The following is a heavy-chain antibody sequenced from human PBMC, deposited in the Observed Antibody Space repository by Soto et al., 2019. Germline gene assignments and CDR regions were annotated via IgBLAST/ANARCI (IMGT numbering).Heavy chain of an antibody. CDR2: IRQDGSVK. J-gene: IGHJ4*02. Sequence: EVQLVESGGGLVQPGGSLRLSCAASGFTFNSYWMGWVRQFPGKGLEWVANIRQDGSVKNYVDSVKGRFTISRDNAKKSLYLQMNSLRAEDTAVYYCARENYFDYWGQGTLVTVSS. CDR1: GFTFNSYW. V-gene: IGHV3-7*04. CDR3: ARENYFDY.